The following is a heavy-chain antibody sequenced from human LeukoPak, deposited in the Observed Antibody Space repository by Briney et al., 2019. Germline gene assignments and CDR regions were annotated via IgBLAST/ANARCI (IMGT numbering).Heavy chain of an antibody. CDR2: IGGSGDSA. CDR1: GFTFSTYA. V-gene: IGHV3-23*01. CDR3: ARRFLGLNYFDY. D-gene: IGHD3-3*01. J-gene: IGHJ4*02. Sequence: PGGSLRLSCAASGFTFSTYAMSWVRQAPGKGLDWVSAIGGSGDSAYYADSVKGRFTISRDNSKNTLYLQMNSLRAEDTAVYYCARRFLGLNYFDYWGQGTLVTVSS.